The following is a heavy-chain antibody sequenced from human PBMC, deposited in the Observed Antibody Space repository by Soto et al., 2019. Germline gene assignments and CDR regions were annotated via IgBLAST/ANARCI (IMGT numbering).Heavy chain of an antibody. CDR1: GFTFSSYA. V-gene: IGHV3-23*01. J-gene: IGHJ4*02. D-gene: IGHD3-10*01. CDR3: AKDLYYYGSGSYHY. CDR2: ISGSGGST. Sequence: EVQLLESGGGLVQPGGSLRLSCAASGFTFSSYAMSWVRQAPGKGLEWVSAISGSGGSTYYADSVKGRFTISRDTSKNTLYLQMNSLRAEDTAVYYCAKDLYYYGSGSYHYWGQGTLVTVSS.